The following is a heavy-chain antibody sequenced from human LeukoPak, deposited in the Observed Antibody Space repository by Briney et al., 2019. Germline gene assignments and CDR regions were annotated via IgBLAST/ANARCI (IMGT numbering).Heavy chain of an antibody. Sequence: SQTLSLTCTVSGGSISSGSYYWSWIRQPAGKGLEWIGRIYTSGSTNYNPSLKSRVTISVDTSKNQFSLKLSSVTAADTAVYYCARDAARYGRHYYYYYYMDVWGKGTTVTVSS. CDR3: ARDAARYGRHYYYYYYMDV. CDR2: IYTSGST. CDR1: GGSISSGSYY. J-gene: IGHJ6*03. V-gene: IGHV4-61*02. D-gene: IGHD3-10*01.